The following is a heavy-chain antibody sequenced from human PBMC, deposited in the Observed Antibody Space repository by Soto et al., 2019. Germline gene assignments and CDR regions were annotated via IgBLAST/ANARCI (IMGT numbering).Heavy chain of an antibody. V-gene: IGHV1-18*01. D-gene: IGHD6-19*01. CDR1: GYTFTSYG. Sequence: ASVKVSCKASGYTFTSYGISWVRQAPGQGLEWMGWISAYNGNTNYAQKLQGRVTMTTDTSTSTAYMELRSLRSDDTAVYYCARELYSSGWYSWGITYNAFDIWGQGTMVTVSS. CDR3: ARELYSSGWYSWGITYNAFDI. J-gene: IGHJ3*02. CDR2: ISAYNGNT.